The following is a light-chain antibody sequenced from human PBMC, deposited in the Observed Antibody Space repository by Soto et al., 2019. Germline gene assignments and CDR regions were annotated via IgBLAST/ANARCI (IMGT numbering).Light chain of an antibody. Sequence: QSALTQPASVSGSPGQSITISCTGTSSDVGAYNYVSWYQHHPGKAPKLIIYEVTNRPSGVSNRFSGSKSGNTASLTISGLQAEDEADYYCNSYTTSTTLVFGGGTKLTV. J-gene: IGLJ3*02. CDR2: EVT. CDR1: SSDVGAYNY. CDR3: NSYTTSTTLV. V-gene: IGLV2-14*01.